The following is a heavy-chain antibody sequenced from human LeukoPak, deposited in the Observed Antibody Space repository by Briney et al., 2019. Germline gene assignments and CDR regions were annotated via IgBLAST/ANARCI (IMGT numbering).Heavy chain of an antibody. J-gene: IGHJ4*02. Sequence: ASVKISCKVSGYTFTDYYMHWVQQAPGKGLEWMGLVDPEDGETIYAEKFQGRVTITADTSTDTAYMELSSLRSEDTAVHYCATGGKYYDSSGYSDYWGQGTLVTVSS. V-gene: IGHV1-69-2*01. CDR3: ATGGKYYDSSGYSDY. CDR1: GYTFTDYY. D-gene: IGHD3-22*01. CDR2: VDPEDGET.